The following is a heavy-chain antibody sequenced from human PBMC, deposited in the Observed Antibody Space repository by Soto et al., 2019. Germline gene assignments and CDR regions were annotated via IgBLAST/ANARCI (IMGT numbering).Heavy chain of an antibody. V-gene: IGHV3-11*01. J-gene: IGHJ5*02. CDR1: GFTFSDYY. Sequence: GGSLRLSCAASGFTFSDYYMSWIRQAPGKGLGWVSYISRSGSTIYYADSVKGRFTISXXXXXXSXYXQXNXLRAXDTAVYYCARDWTQYGFDPWGQGTLVTVSS. CDR3: ARDWTQYGFDP. D-gene: IGHD4-17*01. CDR2: ISRSGSTI.